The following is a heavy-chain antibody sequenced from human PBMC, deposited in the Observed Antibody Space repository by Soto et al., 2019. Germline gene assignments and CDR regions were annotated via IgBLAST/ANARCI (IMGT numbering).Heavy chain of an antibody. CDR2: ISSYNGDT. Sequence: QVQLVQSGAEVKKPGASVKVSCKASGYTFTRSGISWVRQAPGQGPEWMGWISSYNGDTNYAQTFQGRVTMTTDTSTSTAYIELRSLISDDTAVYYCARAGVAPYYYYGMDVWGQGTPVTVSS. CDR1: GYTFTRSG. J-gene: IGHJ6*02. V-gene: IGHV1-18*01. CDR3: ARAGVAPYYYYGMDV.